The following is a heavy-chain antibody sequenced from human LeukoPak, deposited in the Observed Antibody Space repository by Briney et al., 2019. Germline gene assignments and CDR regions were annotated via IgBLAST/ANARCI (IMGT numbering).Heavy chain of an antibody. CDR3: ARDRLDGYSGYDLGYRFDY. J-gene: IGHJ4*02. Sequence: GASVKVSCKASGYTFTSYGISWVRQAPGQGLEWMGWISGYNGNTNYAQKLQGRVTMTTDTSTSTAYMELRSLRSDDTAVYYCARDRLDGYSGYDLGYRFDYWGQGTPVTVSS. CDR2: ISGYNGNT. CDR1: GYTFTSYG. D-gene: IGHD5-12*01. V-gene: IGHV1-18*01.